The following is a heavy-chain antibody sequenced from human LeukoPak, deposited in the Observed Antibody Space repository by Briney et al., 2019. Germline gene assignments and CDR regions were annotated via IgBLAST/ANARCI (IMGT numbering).Heavy chain of an antibody. CDR1: GFTFSSYA. Sequence: GGSLRLSCAVSGFTFSSYAMRWVRQAPGKGLEWVSAISGSGGSPYYADSVKGRFTISRDNSKNTLYLQMNSLRAEDTAVYYCAKSSGLLPYYFDYWGQGTLVTVSS. CDR3: AKSSGLLPYYFDY. D-gene: IGHD2-15*01. J-gene: IGHJ4*02. CDR2: ISGSGGSP. V-gene: IGHV3-23*01.